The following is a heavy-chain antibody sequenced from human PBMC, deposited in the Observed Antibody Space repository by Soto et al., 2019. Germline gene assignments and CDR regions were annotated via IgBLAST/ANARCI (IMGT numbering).Heavy chain of an antibody. CDR2: IYTSGST. D-gene: IGHD3-3*01. V-gene: IGHV4-4*07. Sequence: SETLSLTGTVSGGAISSYYWSWIRQPAGKGLEWIGRIYTSGSTNYNPSLKSRVTMSVDTSKNECSLKLSSVTAADTAVYYCAREGVDFWSGCYYGMDVWGQGTTVTVSS. CDR1: GGAISSYY. J-gene: IGHJ6*02. CDR3: AREGVDFWSGCYYGMDV.